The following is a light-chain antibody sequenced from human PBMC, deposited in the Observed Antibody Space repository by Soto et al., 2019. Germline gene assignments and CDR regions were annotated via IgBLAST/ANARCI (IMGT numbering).Light chain of an antibody. CDR1: QSIDIY. CDR2: DAS. Sequence: TVLTQSPATLSLSPGERATLSCRASQSIDIYLAWYQLRPGQAPRLLIYDASNRPPGIPARCSGSGSGTDFTLTISSLEPEDFAIYYCQQRKFWLSFGGGTKVEIK. V-gene: IGKV3-11*01. J-gene: IGKJ4*01. CDR3: QQRKFWLS.